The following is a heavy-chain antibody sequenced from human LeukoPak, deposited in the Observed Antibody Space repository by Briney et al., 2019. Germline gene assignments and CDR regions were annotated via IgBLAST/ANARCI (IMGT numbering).Heavy chain of an antibody. Sequence: SVKVSCKASGGTFSSYTFTWVRQAPGQGLEWMGGIIPMFGSANSAQKFQDRVAITADESTSTVYMELSSLRSDDTAVYYCARQKAYDLLTAAGYYFDFWGQGTLVTVSS. CDR1: GGTFSSYT. CDR2: IIPMFGSA. CDR3: ARQKAYDLLTAAGYYFDF. J-gene: IGHJ4*02. V-gene: IGHV1-69*13. D-gene: IGHD3-9*01.